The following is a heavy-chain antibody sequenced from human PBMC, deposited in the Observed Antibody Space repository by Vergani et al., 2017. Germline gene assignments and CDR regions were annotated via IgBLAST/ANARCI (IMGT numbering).Heavy chain of an antibody. CDR2: IRVSGGST. V-gene: IGHV3-23*01. J-gene: IGHJ4*02. CDR1: GFTFSSYA. CDR3: AKGHMAARTF. Sequence: EVQLLESGGGLVQPGGSLRLSCAASGFTFSSYAMSLVRQAPGTGLEWVSAIRVSGGSTYYADSVKGRLTISRDNSKNTLYLQVNSLRAEDTAVYYCAKGHMAARTFWGQGTLVTVSS. D-gene: IGHD6-6*01.